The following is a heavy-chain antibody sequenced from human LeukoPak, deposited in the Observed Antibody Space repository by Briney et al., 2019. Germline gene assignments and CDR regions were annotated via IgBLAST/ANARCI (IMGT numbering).Heavy chain of an antibody. CDR2: INHSGST. D-gene: IGHD6-6*01. Sequence: PGGSLRLSCAASGFTFSSYSMNWIRQPPGKGLEWIGEINHSGSTNYNPSLKSRVTISVDTSKNQFSLKLSSVTAADTAVYYCARGGKTAYSSSSHFDYWGQGTLVTVSS. CDR1: GFTFSSYS. J-gene: IGHJ4*02. CDR3: ARGGKTAYSSSSHFDY. V-gene: IGHV4-34*01.